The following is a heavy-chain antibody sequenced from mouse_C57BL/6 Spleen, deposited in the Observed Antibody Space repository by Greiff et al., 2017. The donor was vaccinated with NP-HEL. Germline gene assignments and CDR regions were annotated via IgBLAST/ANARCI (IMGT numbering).Heavy chain of an antibody. J-gene: IGHJ2*01. CDR1: GYTFTSYW. V-gene: IGHV1-55*01. CDR2: IYPGSGST. CDR3: ARYYGSSYGFDY. D-gene: IGHD1-1*01. Sequence: VQLQQPGAELVKPGASVKMSCKASGYTFTSYWITWVKQRPGHGLEWIGDIYPGSGSTNYNEKFKSKATLTVDTSSSTAYMQLSSLTSEDSAVYYCARYYGSSYGFDYWGQGTTLTVSS.